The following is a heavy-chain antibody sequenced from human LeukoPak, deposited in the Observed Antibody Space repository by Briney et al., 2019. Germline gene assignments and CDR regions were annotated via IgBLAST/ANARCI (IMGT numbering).Heavy chain of an antibody. CDR3: ARDRFVGAASPHFDY. CDR1: GFTFSSYA. J-gene: IGHJ4*02. CDR2: ISGSGGST. V-gene: IGHV3-23*01. Sequence: PGGSLRLSCAASGFTFSSYAMSWVRQAPGKGLEWVSAISGSGGSTHYADSVKGRFTSSRDNSKNTLYLQMNSLRAEDTAVYYCARDRFVGAASPHFDYWGQGTLVTVSS. D-gene: IGHD2-15*01.